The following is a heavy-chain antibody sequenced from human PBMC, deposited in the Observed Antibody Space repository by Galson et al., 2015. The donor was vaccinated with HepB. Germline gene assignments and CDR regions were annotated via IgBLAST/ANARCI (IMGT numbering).Heavy chain of an antibody. CDR3: ARDRSPHLYCSSTSCYGAGWVY. D-gene: IGHD2-2*01. CDR2: IIPILGIA. Sequence: SVKVSCKASGGTFSSYTISWVRQAPGQGLEWMGRIIPILGIANYAQKFQGRVTITADKSTSTAYMELSSLRSEDTAVYYCARDRSPHLYCSSTSCYGAGWVYWGQGTLVTVSS. CDR1: GGTFSSYT. V-gene: IGHV1-69*04. J-gene: IGHJ4*02.